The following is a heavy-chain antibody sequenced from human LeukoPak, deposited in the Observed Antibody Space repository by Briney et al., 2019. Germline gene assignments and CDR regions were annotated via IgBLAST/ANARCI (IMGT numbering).Heavy chain of an antibody. CDR2: INPHNGGT. Sequence: ASVKVSCKASGYTFIDNYIHWVRQAPGQGLEWMGWINPHNGGTKYALKFRGRVTMTSDRSTTTVYMEVTRLRSDDTAVFYCAREAASFGTSLGYMDVWGKGTTVTVSS. J-gene: IGHJ6*03. V-gene: IGHV1-2*02. CDR3: AREAASFGTSLGYMDV. CDR1: GYTFIDNY. D-gene: IGHD2-15*01.